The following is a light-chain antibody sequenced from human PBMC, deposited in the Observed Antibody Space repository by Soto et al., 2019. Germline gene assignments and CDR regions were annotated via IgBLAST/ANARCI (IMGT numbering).Light chain of an antibody. J-gene: IGKJ4*01. Sequence: EIVLTQSPGTLSLSPGERATLSCRAIQSVSSSYLAWYQQKPGQAPRLLIYGASTRATGVPARFSGSGSGTEFTLTISSLQSEDFAVYYCQQYNDWPLLTFGGGTKVDI. CDR1: QSVSSSY. V-gene: IGKV3-15*01. CDR2: GAS. CDR3: QQYNDWPLLT.